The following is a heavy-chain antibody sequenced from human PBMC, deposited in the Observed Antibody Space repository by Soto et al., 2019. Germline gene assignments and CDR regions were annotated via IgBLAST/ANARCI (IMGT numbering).Heavy chain of an antibody. V-gene: IGHV2-5*02. J-gene: IGHJ6*02. D-gene: IGHD2-15*01. CDR3: THLKGSGGFYYYNMDV. CDR2: IYWDDDI. CDR1: GFSLSTTGVG. Sequence: QITLKESGPTLVKPTQTLTLTCTFSGFSLSTTGVGVGWIRQPPGKALEWLALIYWDDDIRYSPSLKSRVTIAKDTSKKQVVLTMTNMDPVDTATYYCTHLKGSGGFYYYNMDVWGQGTTVTVPS.